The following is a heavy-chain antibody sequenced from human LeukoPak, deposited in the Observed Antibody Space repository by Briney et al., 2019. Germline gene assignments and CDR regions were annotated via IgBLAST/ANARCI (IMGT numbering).Heavy chain of an antibody. CDR2: MNPNSGNT. CDR1: GYTFTTYD. D-gene: IGHD5-18*01. Sequence: GASVKVSCKASGYTFTTYDINWVRQATGQGLEWMGWMNPNSGNTAYAQKIQGRVTMTRNTSISTAFMELSGLRSEDTAVYFCARRNTAMVAGLDYWGQGSLVTVSS. J-gene: IGHJ4*02. CDR3: ARRNTAMVAGLDY. V-gene: IGHV1-8*01.